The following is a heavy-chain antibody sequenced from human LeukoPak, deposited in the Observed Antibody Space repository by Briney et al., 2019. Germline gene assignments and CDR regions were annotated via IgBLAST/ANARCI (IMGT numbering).Heavy chain of an antibody. D-gene: IGHD6-13*01. CDR2: ISYDGSNK. V-gene: IGHV3-30*03. J-gene: IGHJ6*04. CDR3: AELDMDV. Sequence: QPGGSLRLSCAASGFTFSSYGMHWVRQAPGKGLEWVAVISYDGSNKYYADSVKGRFTISRDNSENTLYLQMNSLRAEDTAVYYCAELDMDVWGKGTTVTVSS. CDR1: GFTFSSYG.